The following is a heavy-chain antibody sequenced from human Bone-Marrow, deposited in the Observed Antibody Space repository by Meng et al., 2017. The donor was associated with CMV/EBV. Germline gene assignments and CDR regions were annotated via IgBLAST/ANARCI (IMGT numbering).Heavy chain of an antibody. CDR3: ASIGISEMTTIKDY. V-gene: IGHV1-2*02. CDR1: GYTFTSYY. CDR2: INPNSGGT. D-gene: IGHD5-24*01. Sequence: ASVKVSCKASGYTFTSYYMHWVRQAPGQGLEWMGWINPNSGGTNYAQKFQGRVTVTRDTSISTAYMELSRLGSDDTAMYYCASIGISEMTTIKDYWGQGTLVTVSS. J-gene: IGHJ4*02.